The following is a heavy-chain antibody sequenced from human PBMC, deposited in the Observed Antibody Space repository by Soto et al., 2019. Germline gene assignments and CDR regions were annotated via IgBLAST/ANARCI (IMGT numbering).Heavy chain of an antibody. V-gene: IGHV3-30-3*01. CDR3: ARELAAAHYYYYGVDV. CDR1: GFTFNSYA. Sequence: QVQLVESGGGVVQPGRSLRLSCAASGFTFNSYAMHWVRQAPGKGLEWVAVLSYDGTDKYYADSVKGRFIISRDISKNXLYLQMNSLRPDDTAVYYCARELAAAHYYYYGVDVWGQGTTVTVSS. J-gene: IGHJ6*02. CDR2: LSYDGTDK. D-gene: IGHD6-13*01.